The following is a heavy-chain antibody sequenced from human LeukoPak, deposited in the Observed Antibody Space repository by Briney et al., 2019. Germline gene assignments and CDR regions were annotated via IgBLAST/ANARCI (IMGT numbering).Heavy chain of an antibody. CDR1: GFTPSSYW. CDR2: IKQEGREK. CDR3: ARDFFPFDY. V-gene: IGHV3-7*03. Sequence: PGGSLRLSCAPSGFTPSSYWTSWVRQAPGGGVEWVANIKQEGREKYYVDSVKGRFTISRDNAKNSLYLQMNSLRAEDTAVYYCARDFFPFDYWGQETLVTVSS. D-gene: IGHD2/OR15-2a*01. J-gene: IGHJ4*02.